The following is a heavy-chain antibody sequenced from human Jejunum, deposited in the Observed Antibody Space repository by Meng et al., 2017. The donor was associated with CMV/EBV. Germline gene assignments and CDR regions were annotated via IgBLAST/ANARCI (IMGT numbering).Heavy chain of an antibody. CDR2: MNPNNGDT. Sequence: VSCKASGYTFTTYPINWVRQATGQGLEWMGRMNPNNGDTDYAQKFQGRVTITRDTSITTVYMELSSLTSEDTAVYYCARGWGTTWPWGQGTLVTVSS. CDR3: ARGWGTTWP. J-gene: IGHJ5*02. D-gene: IGHD3-16*01. CDR1: GYTFTTYP. V-gene: IGHV1-8*01.